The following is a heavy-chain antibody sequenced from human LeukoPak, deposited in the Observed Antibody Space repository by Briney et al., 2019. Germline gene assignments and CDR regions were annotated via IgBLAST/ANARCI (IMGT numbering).Heavy chain of an antibody. Sequence: GGSLRLSCAVSGFTFSNFWMSWVRQAPGRGLEWVANIHPEGNEKYHVESVKGRFAISRDSARNSLFLQMNGLRVEDTAIYYCAREDSFSGDHWGQGTLVTVSS. V-gene: IGHV3-7*01. CDR1: GFTFSNFW. CDR2: IHPEGNEK. CDR3: AREDSFSGDH. D-gene: IGHD2-15*01. J-gene: IGHJ4*02.